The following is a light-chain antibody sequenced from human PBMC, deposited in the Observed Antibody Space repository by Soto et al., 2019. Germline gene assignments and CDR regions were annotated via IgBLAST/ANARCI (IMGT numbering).Light chain of an antibody. V-gene: IGKV1-13*02. J-gene: IGKJ1*01. Sequence: MRWNQGPSSLSASIGDRVTITCRASQDISSALAWYQQKPGKAPKLLMNDASSLESGVPSRFSGSGSGTEFTLTISSLQPDDFATYYCQQYNSHSPWTFGQGTKVDI. CDR2: DAS. CDR3: QQYNSHSPWT. CDR1: QDISSA.